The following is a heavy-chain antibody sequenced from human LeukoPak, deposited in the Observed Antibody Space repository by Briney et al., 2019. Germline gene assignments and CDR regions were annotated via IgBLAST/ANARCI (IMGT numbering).Heavy chain of an antibody. CDR1: GFPFTNYW. V-gene: IGHV3-7*01. J-gene: IGHJ4*02. CDR2: IKEDGSVM. CDR3: ARDLWGSYSTGSYLDY. D-gene: IGHD6-19*01. Sequence: GGSLRLSCAVSGFPFTNYWMSWVRQAPGKGLEWVANIKEDGSVMYYVDSLKGRFTISRDSAQNSLYLQMNSLRVEDTAVYFCARDLWGSYSTGSYLDYWGQGALVTVSS.